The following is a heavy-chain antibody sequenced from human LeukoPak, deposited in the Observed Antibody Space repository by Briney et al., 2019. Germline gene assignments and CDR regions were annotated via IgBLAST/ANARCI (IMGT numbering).Heavy chain of an antibody. D-gene: IGHD6-13*01. CDR2: MNPNSGNT. J-gene: IGHJ4*02. Sequence: GASVKVSCKASGYTFTSYDINWVRQATGQGLEWMGWMNPNSGNTGYAQKFQGRVTMTRDTSISTAYMELSRLRSDDTAVYYCARDHRRGSRIAAAVKDYWGQGTLVTVSS. V-gene: IGHV1-8*01. CDR3: ARDHRRGSRIAAAVKDY. CDR1: GYTFTSYD.